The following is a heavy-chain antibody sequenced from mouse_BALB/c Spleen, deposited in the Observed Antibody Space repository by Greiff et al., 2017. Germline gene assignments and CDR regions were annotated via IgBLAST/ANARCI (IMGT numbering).Heavy chain of an antibody. V-gene: IGHV5-12-1*01. CDR1: GFAFSSYD. Sequence: EVMLVESGGGLVKPGGSLKLSCAASGFAFSSYDMSWVRQTPEKRLEWVAYISSGGGSTYYPDTVKGRFTISRDNAKNTLYLQMSSLKSEDTAMYYCARGSLYGSSLYYAMDYWGQGTSVTVSS. J-gene: IGHJ4*01. CDR3: ARGSLYGSSLYYAMDY. D-gene: IGHD1-1*01. CDR2: ISSGGGST.